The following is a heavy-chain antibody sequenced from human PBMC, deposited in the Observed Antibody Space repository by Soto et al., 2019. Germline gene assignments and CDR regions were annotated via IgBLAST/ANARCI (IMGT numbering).Heavy chain of an antibody. V-gene: IGHV3-20*01. CDR2: INWNGGST. Sequence: GGSLRLSCAASGFTFDDYGMSWVRQAPGKGLEWVSGINWNGGSTGYADSVKGRFTISRDNAKNSLYLQMNSLRAKDTALYHCARKNVVVVAATPETDYYYHYYMDVWGKGTTVTVSS. CDR3: ARKNVVVVAATPETDYYYHYYMDV. CDR1: GFTFDDYG. J-gene: IGHJ6*03. D-gene: IGHD2-15*01.